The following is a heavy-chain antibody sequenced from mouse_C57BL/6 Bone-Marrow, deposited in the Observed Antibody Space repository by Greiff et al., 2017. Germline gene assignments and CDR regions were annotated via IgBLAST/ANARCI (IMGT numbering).Heavy chain of an antibody. D-gene: IGHD1-1*01. CDR3: ARSTTVVAREFAY. V-gene: IGHV5-17*01. J-gene: IGHJ3*01. CDR2: ISSGSSTI. CDR1: GFTFSDYG. Sequence: EVHLVESGGGLVKPGGSLKLSCAASGFTFSDYGMHWVRQAPEKGLEWVAYISSGSSTIYYADTVKGRFTISRDNAKNTLFLQMTSLRSEDTAMYYCARSTTVVAREFAYWGQGTLVTVSA.